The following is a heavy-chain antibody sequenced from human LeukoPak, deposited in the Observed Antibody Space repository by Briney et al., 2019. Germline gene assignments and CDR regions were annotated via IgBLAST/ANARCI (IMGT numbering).Heavy chain of an antibody. Sequence: SETLSLTCAVYGGSFSGYYWSWIRQPAGKGLEWIGRIYTSGSTNYNPSLKSRVTMSVDTSKNQFSLKLSSVTAADTAVYYCARDYKIAAAGRYYYYYMDVWGKGTTVTVSS. D-gene: IGHD6-13*01. V-gene: IGHV4-4*07. J-gene: IGHJ6*03. CDR1: GGSFSGYY. CDR2: IYTSGST. CDR3: ARDYKIAAAGRYYYYYMDV.